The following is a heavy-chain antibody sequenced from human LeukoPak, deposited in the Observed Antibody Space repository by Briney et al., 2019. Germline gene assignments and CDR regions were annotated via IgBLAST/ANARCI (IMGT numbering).Heavy chain of an antibody. CDR1: GFTFSSYW. CDR2: IKQDESEK. V-gene: IGHV3-7*01. D-gene: IGHD1-1*01. Sequence: GGSLRLSCAASGFTFSSYWMSWVRQAPGKGLEWVANIKQDESEKYYVDSLKGRFTISRDNAKNSLYLQMNSLRAEDTAVYYCARDKIEGPTKLDYWGQGTLVTVSS. J-gene: IGHJ4*02. CDR3: ARDKIEGPTKLDY.